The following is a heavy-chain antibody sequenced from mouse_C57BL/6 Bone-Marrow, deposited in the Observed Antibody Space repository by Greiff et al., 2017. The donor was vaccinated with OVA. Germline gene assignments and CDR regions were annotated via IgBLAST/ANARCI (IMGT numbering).Heavy chain of an antibody. CDR3: ARREGWYFDV. CDR2: IFPGSGST. V-gene: IGHV1-75*01. Sequence: QVQLQQSGPELVKPGASVKISCKASGYTFTDYYINWVKQRPGQGLEWIGWIFPGSGSTYYNEKFKGKATLTVDKSSSTAYMQLSSLTSEDSAVYYCARREGWYFDVWGTGTTVTVSS. CDR1: GYTFTDYY. J-gene: IGHJ1*03.